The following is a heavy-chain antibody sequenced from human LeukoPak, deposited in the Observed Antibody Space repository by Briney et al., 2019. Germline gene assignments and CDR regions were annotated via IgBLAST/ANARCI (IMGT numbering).Heavy chain of an antibody. CDR1: GFTFSSYA. CDR2: ISGSGGST. V-gene: IGHV3-23*01. CDR3: AKVDTAMDEFDY. J-gene: IGHJ4*02. Sequence: GGSLRLSCAASGFTFSSYAMSWVRQAPGKGLEWVSAISGSGGSTYYADSVKGRFTISRDNSKNTLYLQMNGLRAEDTAVYYCAKVDTAMDEFDYWGQGTLVTVSS. D-gene: IGHD5-18*01.